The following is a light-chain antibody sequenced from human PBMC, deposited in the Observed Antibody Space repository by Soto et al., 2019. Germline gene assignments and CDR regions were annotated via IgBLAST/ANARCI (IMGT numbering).Light chain of an antibody. CDR2: DAS. Sequence: ETVLTQSPATLSLSPGERATLSCRASQNVNRYVAWYQQKPGQAPRLLIYDASTRAAGVPARFSGSGSGTDFSLSISSLEPEDFAVYYCQGHNSFGGGTKV. J-gene: IGKJ4*01. CDR3: QGHNS. V-gene: IGKV3-11*01. CDR1: QNVNRY.